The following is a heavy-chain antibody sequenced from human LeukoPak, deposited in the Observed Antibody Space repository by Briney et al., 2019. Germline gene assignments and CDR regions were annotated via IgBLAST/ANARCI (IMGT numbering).Heavy chain of an antibody. CDR3: ATEREGWGSYRPYYFDY. CDR2: IIPIFGTA. Sequence: SVKVSCKASGGTFSSYAISWVRQAPGQGLEWMGGIIPIFGTANYAQKFQGRVTITTDECTSTAYMELSSLRSEDTAVYYCATEREGWGSYRPYYFDYWGQGTLVTVSS. CDR1: GGTFSSYA. D-gene: IGHD3-16*02. J-gene: IGHJ4*02. V-gene: IGHV1-69*05.